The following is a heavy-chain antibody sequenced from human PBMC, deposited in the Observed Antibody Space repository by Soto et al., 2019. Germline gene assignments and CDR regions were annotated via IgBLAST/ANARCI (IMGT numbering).Heavy chain of an antibody. V-gene: IGHV1-58*01. Sequence: SVKVSCKASGFTFTSSAVQWVRQARGQRLEWIGWIVVGSGNTNYAQKFQERVTITRDMSTSTAYMELSSLRSEDTAVYYCAAGTGDGYNLADYWGQGTLVTVSS. CDR2: IVVGSGNT. CDR1: GFTFTSSA. CDR3: AAGTGDGYNLADY. J-gene: IGHJ4*02. D-gene: IGHD5-12*01.